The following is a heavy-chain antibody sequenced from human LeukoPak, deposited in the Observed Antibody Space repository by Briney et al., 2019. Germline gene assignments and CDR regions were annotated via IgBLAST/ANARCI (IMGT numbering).Heavy chain of an antibody. CDR3: TRDFGRSSYYFDF. CDR2: IKQDGSEK. D-gene: IGHD3-3*01. CDR1: GFTFDYYG. Sequence: GGSLRLSCAASGFTFDYYGMSWVRQPPGKGLEWVANIKQDGSEKYYVDSVRGRLTISRDNAENSLFLQMNRLRVEDTAVYYCTRDFGRSSYYFDFWGQGTLVTVSS. V-gene: IGHV3-7*01. J-gene: IGHJ4*02.